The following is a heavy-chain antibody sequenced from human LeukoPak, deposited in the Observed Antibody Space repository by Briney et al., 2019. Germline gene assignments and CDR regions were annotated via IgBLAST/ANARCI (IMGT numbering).Heavy chain of an antibody. CDR2: IRSSGTTI. CDR3: ARDRGAVTDVFDY. J-gene: IGHJ4*02. CDR1: GFTFSDYY. Sequence: PGGSRRLSCVASGFTFSDYYMSWIRQAPGKGQEWVSYIRSSGTTIHYADSVKGRFTISRDNAKNSLYLQMNSLRAEDTAVYYCARDRGAVTDVFDYWGQGTLVTVSS. V-gene: IGHV3-11*04. D-gene: IGHD6-19*01.